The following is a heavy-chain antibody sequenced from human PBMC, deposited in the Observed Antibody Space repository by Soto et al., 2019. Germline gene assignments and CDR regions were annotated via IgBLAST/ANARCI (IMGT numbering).Heavy chain of an antibody. J-gene: IGHJ4*02. V-gene: IGHV2-5*01. CDR2: IYGNDGK. Sequence: SGPTLVNPKQTLTLTCTFSGFSLSTSAVGVGWIRQPPGKALEWLALIYGNDGKRYSPSLKSSLTITKDTSKQEVVLKLTNVDPVDTATYYCGHVEMTTIVAVDQWGQGILVTVSS. CDR1: GFSLSTSAVG. D-gene: IGHD4-4*01. CDR3: GHVEMTTIVAVDQ.